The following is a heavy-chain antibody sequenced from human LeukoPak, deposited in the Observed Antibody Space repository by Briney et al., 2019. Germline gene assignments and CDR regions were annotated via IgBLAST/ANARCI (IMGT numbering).Heavy chain of an antibody. V-gene: IGHV1-18*01. D-gene: IGHD3-16*01. CDR2: ISAYNGNT. Sequence: ASVKVSCKASGYTFTSYGISWVRQAPGQGLKWMGWISAYNGNTNYAQKLQGRVTMTTDTSTSTAYMELMSLRSDDTAVYYCARDLTPFGGVLNPNWFDPWGQGTLVTVSS. CDR3: ARDLTPFGGVLNPNWFDP. CDR1: GYTFTSYG. J-gene: IGHJ5*02.